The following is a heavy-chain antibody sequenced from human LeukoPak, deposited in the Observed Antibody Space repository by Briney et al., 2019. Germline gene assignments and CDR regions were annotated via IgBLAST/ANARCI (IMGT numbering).Heavy chain of an antibody. D-gene: IGHD5-12*01. CDR2: ISTSSSYI. CDR1: GFTFSSYS. V-gene: IGHV3-21*01. Sequence: GGSLRLSCAASGFTFSSYSMNWVRQAPGKGLEWVSSISTSSSYIYYADSVKGRFTISRESAKNSLYLQMNSLRAEDTAVYYCARAWYSGYDSTLGYWGQGTLVTVSS. CDR3: ARAWYSGYDSTLGY. J-gene: IGHJ4*02.